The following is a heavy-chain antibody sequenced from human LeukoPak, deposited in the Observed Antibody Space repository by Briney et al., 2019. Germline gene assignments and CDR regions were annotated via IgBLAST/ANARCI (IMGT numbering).Heavy chain of an antibody. CDR3: ARGFDGHNAFDI. CDR2: IYYSGST. V-gene: IGHV4-59*08. CDR1: GGSISSYY. J-gene: IGHJ3*02. D-gene: IGHD3-9*01. Sequence: SETLSLTCTVSGGSISSYYWNWIRQPPGKGLEWIGYIYYSGSTNYNPSLKSRVTISVDTSKNQFSLKLSSVTAADTAVYSCARGFDGHNAFDIWGQGTMVTVSS.